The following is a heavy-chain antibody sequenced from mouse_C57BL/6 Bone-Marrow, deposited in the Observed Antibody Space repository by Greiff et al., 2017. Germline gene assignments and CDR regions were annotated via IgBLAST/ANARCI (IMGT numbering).Heavy chain of an antibody. D-gene: IGHD2-4*01. Sequence: EVMLVESGGGLVKPGGSLKLSCAASGFTFSSYAMSLVRQTPEKRLEWVATISDGGRYTYYPDNVKGRFTISRDNAKNNLYLQMSHLKSEDTAMYYCARGGSTMNDYWGQGTTLTVSS. J-gene: IGHJ2*01. V-gene: IGHV5-4*03. CDR3: ARGGSTMNDY. CDR2: ISDGGRYT. CDR1: GFTFSSYA.